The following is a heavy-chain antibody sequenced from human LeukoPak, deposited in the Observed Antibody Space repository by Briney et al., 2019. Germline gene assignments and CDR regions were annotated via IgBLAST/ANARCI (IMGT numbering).Heavy chain of an antibody. CDR1: GGSISSYY. D-gene: IGHD5-18*01. CDR3: ARGSYGSYGSYYYYYYYMDV. V-gene: IGHV4-4*09. J-gene: IGHJ6*03. CDR2: IYTSGST. Sequence: PSETLSLTCTVSGGSISSYYWSWIRQPPGKGLEWIGYIYTSGSTNYNPSLKSRVTISVDTSKNQLSLKLSSVTAADTAVYYCARGSYGSYGSYYYYYYYMDVWGKGTTVTVSS.